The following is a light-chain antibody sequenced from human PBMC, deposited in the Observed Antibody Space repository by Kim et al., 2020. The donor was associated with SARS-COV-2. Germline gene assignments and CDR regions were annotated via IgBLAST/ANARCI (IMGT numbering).Light chain of an antibody. CDR2: QDS. J-gene: IGLJ2*01. CDR3: QAWDSSTVV. V-gene: IGLV3-1*01. CDR1: KLGDKY. Sequence: GSPGQTASITGSGDKLGDKYACWYQQKPGQSPVLVIYQDSKRPSGIPERFSGSNSGNTATLTISGTQAMDEADYYCQAWDSSTVVFGGGTKLTVL.